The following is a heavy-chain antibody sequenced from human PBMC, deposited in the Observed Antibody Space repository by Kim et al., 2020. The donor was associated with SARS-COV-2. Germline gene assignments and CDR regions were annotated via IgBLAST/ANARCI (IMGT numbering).Heavy chain of an antibody. V-gene: IGHV3-23*01. CDR2: ISGSGGST. Sequence: GGSLRLSCAASGFTFSSYAMSWVRQAPGKGLEWVSAISGSGGSTYYADSVKGRFTISRDNSKNTLYLQMNSLRAEDTAVYYCAKSRAVTMVRGVISLDYWGQGTLVTVSS. J-gene: IGHJ4*02. D-gene: IGHD3-10*01. CDR1: GFTFSSYA. CDR3: AKSRAVTMVRGVISLDY.